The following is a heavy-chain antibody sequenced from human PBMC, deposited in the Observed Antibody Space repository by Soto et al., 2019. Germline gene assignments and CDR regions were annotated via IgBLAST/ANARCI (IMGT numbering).Heavy chain of an antibody. CDR2: IYYSGST. CDR3: ARHGPSAPRGFFDS. CDR1: GGSISSSSYY. D-gene: IGHD3-10*01. Sequence: SETLSLTCSVSGGSISSSSYYWGWIRQPPGKGLEWIGSIYYSGSTYYNPSLKSRVAMSVDTSRNQFSLKLSSVTPPDTALYSCARHGPSAPRGFFDSWGQGSLVTVSS. V-gene: IGHV4-39*01. J-gene: IGHJ4*02.